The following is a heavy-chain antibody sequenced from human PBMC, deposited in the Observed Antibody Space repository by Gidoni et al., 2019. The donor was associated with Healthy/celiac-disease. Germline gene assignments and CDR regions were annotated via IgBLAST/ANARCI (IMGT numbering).Heavy chain of an antibody. Sequence: QVQLVQSGAEVKKPGASVKVSCKASGYTFTSYYMHWVRQAPGQGLEWMGIINPSGGSTSYAQKFQGRVTMTRDTSTSTVYMELSSLRSEDTAVYYCARDQYYDFWSGYPLPYFDYWGQGTLVTVSS. J-gene: IGHJ4*02. V-gene: IGHV1-46*01. D-gene: IGHD3-3*01. CDR2: INPSGGST. CDR3: ARDQYYDFWSGYPLPYFDY. CDR1: GYTFTSYY.